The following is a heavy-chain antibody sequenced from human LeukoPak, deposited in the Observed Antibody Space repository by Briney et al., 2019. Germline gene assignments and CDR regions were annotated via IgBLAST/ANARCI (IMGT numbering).Heavy chain of an antibody. J-gene: IGHJ4*02. V-gene: IGHV3-23*01. CDR2: ISGSGGST. CDR1: GFTFSSYW. D-gene: IGHD3-22*01. CDR3: AKVLFSDSSGYSPGDY. Sequence: PGGSLRLSCAASGFTFSSYWMSWVRQAPGKGLEWVSAISGSGGSTYYADSVKGRFTISRDNSKNTLYLQMNSLRAEDTAVYYCAKVLFSDSSGYSPGDYWGQGTLVTVSS.